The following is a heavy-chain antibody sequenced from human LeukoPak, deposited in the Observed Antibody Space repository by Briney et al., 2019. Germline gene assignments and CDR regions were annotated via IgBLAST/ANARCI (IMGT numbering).Heavy chain of an antibody. CDR3: AASSHSGSYRAY. J-gene: IGHJ4*02. Sequence: PSETLSLTCSVSGGSIGYYYLSWIRQPPGKGLEWIGYSDDSGERNYNPSLQSRVIISRDTSKNQFSLNLMSVTAADTAVYYCAASSHSGSYRAYWGQGTPVTVSS. CDR2: SDDSGER. V-gene: IGHV4-59*08. D-gene: IGHD3-10*01. CDR1: GGSIGYYY.